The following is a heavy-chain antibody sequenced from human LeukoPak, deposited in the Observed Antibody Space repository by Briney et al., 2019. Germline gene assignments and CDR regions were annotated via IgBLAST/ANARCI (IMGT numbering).Heavy chain of an antibody. J-gene: IGHJ6*03. CDR1: GFIFDDYG. CDR2: INWNGGSK. V-gene: IGHV3-20*04. D-gene: IGHD6-6*01. CDR3: ARVQLVDYFYYSYMDV. Sequence: PGESLRLSCAAFGFIFDDYGMSWVRQAPGKGLEWVAFINWNGGSKGYADSVKGRFTISRDNAKNTLYLQMNSLRAEDTALYYCARVQLVDYFYYSYMDVWGKGTTVTVSS.